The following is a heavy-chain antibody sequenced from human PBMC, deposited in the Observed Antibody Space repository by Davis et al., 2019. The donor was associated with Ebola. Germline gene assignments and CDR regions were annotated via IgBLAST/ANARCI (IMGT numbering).Heavy chain of an antibody. CDR2: INHSGST. Sequence: SETLSLTCAVYGGSFSGYYWSWIRQPPGKGLEWIGEINHSGSTNYNPSLKSRVTISVDTSKNQFSLKLSSVTAADTAVYYCARHATFGMDVWGQGTTVTVSS. CDR1: GGSFSGYY. CDR3: ARHATFGMDV. J-gene: IGHJ6*02. D-gene: IGHD2/OR15-2a*01. V-gene: IGHV4-34*01.